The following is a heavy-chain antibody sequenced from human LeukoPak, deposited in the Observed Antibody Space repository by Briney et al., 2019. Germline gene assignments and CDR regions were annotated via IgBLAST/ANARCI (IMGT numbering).Heavy chain of an antibody. CDR1: GFTFSSYW. J-gene: IGHJ3*02. Sequence: PGGSLRLSCAASGFTFSSYWMSWVRQAPGKGLEWVANINQDGSNKYYADSVKGRFTISRDNSKNTLYLQMNSLRAEDTAVYYCARDWDFWSGYTYAFDIWGQGTMVTVSS. D-gene: IGHD3-3*01. V-gene: IGHV3-7*01. CDR2: INQDGSNK. CDR3: ARDWDFWSGYTYAFDI.